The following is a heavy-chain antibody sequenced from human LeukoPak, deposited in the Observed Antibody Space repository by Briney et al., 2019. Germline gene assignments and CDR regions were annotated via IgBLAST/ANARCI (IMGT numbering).Heavy chain of an antibody. J-gene: IGHJ5*02. D-gene: IGHD2-2*01. CDR1: GGSLSGYY. CDR2: INHSGST. Sequence: SETLSLTCAVYGGSLSGYYWSWIRQPPGKGLEWIGEINHSGSTNYNPSLKSRVTISVDTSKNQFSLKLSSVTAADTAVYYCARGHQREGGIVVVPAAMDWFDPWGQGTLVTVSS. CDR3: ARGHQREGGIVVVPAAMDWFDP. V-gene: IGHV4-34*01.